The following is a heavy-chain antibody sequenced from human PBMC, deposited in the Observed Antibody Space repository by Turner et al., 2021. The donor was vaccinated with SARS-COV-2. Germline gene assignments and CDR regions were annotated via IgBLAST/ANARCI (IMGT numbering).Heavy chain of an antibody. CDR2: ISWNSGSI. CDR1: GLTFDAYG. V-gene: IGHV3-9*01. CDR3: AKEGEIAVAGNACDI. D-gene: IGHD6-19*01. J-gene: IGHJ3*02. Sequence: VHLVESGGGLVHPGSSLIPSCASSGLTFDAYGMHWVRQAPGKGLEWVSGISWNSGSIGYADSVKGGFTISRDNTKNTLYLQMNSVRAEDTALYYCAKEGEIAVAGNACDIWGQGTMVTVSS.